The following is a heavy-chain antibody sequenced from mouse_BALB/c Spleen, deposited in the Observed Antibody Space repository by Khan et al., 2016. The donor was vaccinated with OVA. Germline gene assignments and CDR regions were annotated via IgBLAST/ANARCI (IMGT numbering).Heavy chain of an antibody. Sequence: VQLQESGPEAVRPGVSVTISCKGSGYTFTDYALHWVKQSRAKSLEWIGIISTYNVNTYYNQKFQGKATMTVDKSSSTAYMELARLTSEDSAIYYCARGDFLLRLRAMDYWGQGTSVTVSS. V-gene: IGHV1S137*01. CDR2: ISTYNVNT. CDR1: GYTFTDYA. J-gene: IGHJ4*01. D-gene: IGHD1-2*01. CDR3: ARGDFLLRLRAMDY.